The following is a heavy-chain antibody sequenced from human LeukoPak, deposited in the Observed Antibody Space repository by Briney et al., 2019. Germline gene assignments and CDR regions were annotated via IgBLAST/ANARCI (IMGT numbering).Heavy chain of an antibody. D-gene: IGHD2/OR15-2a*01. CDR2: IWYDGSNK. Sequence: PGGSLRLSCAASGFTFSTSGMHWVRQAPGKGLEWVAVIWYDGSNKHYAESVKGRFSISRDNSKSTLYLQMNSLRAEDTAVYYCAREGPRGNSQFDYWGQETLVTVSS. J-gene: IGHJ4*02. V-gene: IGHV3-33*01. CDR3: AREGPRGNSQFDY. CDR1: GFTFSTSG.